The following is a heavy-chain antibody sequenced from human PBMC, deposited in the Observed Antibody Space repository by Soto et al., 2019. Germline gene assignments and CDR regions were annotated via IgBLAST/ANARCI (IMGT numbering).Heavy chain of an antibody. Sequence: TDTLSLTCAVHGGSFSGYYWTWIRQPPGKGLEWIGEINHSGTINFNPSLKSRLTISLDTSKKHFSLKLSSVTDADTAAYYCARADRTLVTSYSLDVWGQGTTVTVSS. D-gene: IGHD2-21*02. CDR2: INHSGTI. CDR3: ARADRTLVTSYSLDV. CDR1: GGSFSGYY. V-gene: IGHV4-34*01. J-gene: IGHJ6*02.